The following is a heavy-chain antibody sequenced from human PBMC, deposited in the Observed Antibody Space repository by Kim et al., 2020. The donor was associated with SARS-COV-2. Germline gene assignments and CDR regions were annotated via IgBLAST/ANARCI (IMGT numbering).Heavy chain of an antibody. J-gene: IGHJ4*02. D-gene: IGHD3-10*01. CDR1: GFTFSSYA. CDR2: ISYDGSNK. V-gene: IGHV3-30*04. Sequence: GGSLRLSCAASGFTFSSYAMHWVRQGPGKGLEWVAVISYDGSNKFYADSVKGRFTISRDNSKNTLFLQMNSLRAEDTAVYYCARGDRAVLGVFTYWGQGT. CDR3: ARGDRAVLGVFTY.